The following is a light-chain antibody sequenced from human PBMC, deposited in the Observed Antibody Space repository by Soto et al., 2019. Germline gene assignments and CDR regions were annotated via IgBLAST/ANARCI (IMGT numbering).Light chain of an antibody. Sequence: GDSVTITCRASQDISSWLAWYQQKPGRAPMLLIYAASSLESGVPSRFSGSGSGTDFTLTISSLQPEDFATYYCQQANIFPFTFGPGTKVDLK. CDR3: QQANIFPFT. J-gene: IGKJ3*01. CDR2: AAS. V-gene: IGKV1-12*01. CDR1: QDISSW.